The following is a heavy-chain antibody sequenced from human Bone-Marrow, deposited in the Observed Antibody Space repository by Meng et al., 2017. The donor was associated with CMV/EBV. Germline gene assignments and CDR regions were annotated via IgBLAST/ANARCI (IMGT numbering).Heavy chain of an antibody. Sequence: GESLKISCAASGFTFSSYAMSWVRQAPGKGLEWVSAIGTAGDTYYPGSVKGRFTISRENAKNSLYLQMNSLRAGDTAVYYCARDGDCSSTSCWHYYYGMDVWGQGTTVTVSS. CDR2: IGTAGDT. CDR1: GFTFSSYA. D-gene: IGHD2-2*03. CDR3: ARDGDCSSTSCWHYYYGMDV. V-gene: IGHV3-13*01. J-gene: IGHJ6*02.